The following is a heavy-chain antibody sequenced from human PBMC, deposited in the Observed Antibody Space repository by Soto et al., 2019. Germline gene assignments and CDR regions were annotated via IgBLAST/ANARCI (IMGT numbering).Heavy chain of an antibody. V-gene: IGHV3-30*18. D-gene: IGHD3-10*01. J-gene: IGHJ4*02. CDR3: TKGSGSSGYAYY. Sequence: QVQLVESGGGVVQPGRSLRLSCAASGFTFSSYGMHWVRQAPGKGLEWVAVISYDGSNKYYADSVKGRFTISRDNSKNTLYLQMNSLRAEDTGVYYCTKGSGSSGYAYYWGQGTLVPVFS. CDR2: ISYDGSNK. CDR1: GFTFSSYG.